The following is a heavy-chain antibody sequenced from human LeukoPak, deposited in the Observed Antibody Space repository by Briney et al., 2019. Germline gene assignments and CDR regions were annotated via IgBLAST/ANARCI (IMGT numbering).Heavy chain of an antibody. J-gene: IGHJ4*02. V-gene: IGHV4-31*03. CDR1: GGSISSGGYY. D-gene: IGHD3-22*01. CDR2: IYYSGST. Sequence: SETLSLTCTVSGGSISSGGYYWSWIREHPGKGLEWIGYIYYSGSTYYNPSLKSRVTISVDTSKNQFSLKLSSVTAADTAVYYCAILADSSGYYPYYVDYWGQGTLVTVYS. CDR3: AILADSSGYYPYYVDY.